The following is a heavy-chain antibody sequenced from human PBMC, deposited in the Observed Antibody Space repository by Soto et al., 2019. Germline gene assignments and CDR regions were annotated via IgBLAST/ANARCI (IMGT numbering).Heavy chain of an antibody. CDR2: IVPMFGTA. V-gene: IGHV1-69*12. CDR1: GGTFGNSA. D-gene: IGHD3-3*01. CDR3: ARDGDPQSAFWSGPLGGGRFDP. J-gene: IGHJ5*02. Sequence: QVQLVQSGAEVKKPGSSVNVSCKTSGGTFGNSAVTWVRQAPGQGLEWLGGIVPMFGTANYAQKFQGRVTITADEATITADMELNSLKTDDTAVYYCARDGDPQSAFWSGPLGGGRFDPWGQGPLVTVSS.